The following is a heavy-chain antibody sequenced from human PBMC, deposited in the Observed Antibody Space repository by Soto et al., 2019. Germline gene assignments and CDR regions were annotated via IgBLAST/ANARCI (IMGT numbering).Heavy chain of an antibody. CDR2: IWYDGSKK. J-gene: IGHJ4*02. V-gene: IGHV3-33*01. D-gene: IGHD3-9*01. CDR3: ARYTTGYHLDS. Sequence: QVQLVESGGGVVQPGRSLRLSCAASGFTFSGHGMHWVRQAPGKGLEWVAVIWYDGSKKYYADSVKGRFIISRDNSKNVLYLQMNSLRAEDTAIYYCARYTTGYHLDSWGQGTLVTVSS. CDR1: GFTFSGHG.